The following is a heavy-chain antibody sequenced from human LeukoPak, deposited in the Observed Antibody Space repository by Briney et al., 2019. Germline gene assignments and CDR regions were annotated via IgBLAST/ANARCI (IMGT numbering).Heavy chain of an antibody. CDR1: GFTFSSYA. J-gene: IGHJ4*02. V-gene: IGHV3-30*04. CDR3: ARGHSSSSAYFDY. Sequence: GGSLRLSCAASGFTFSSYAMHWVRQAPGKGLEWVAVISYDGSNKYYADSVKGRFTISSDNSKSTLYLQMNSLRAEDTAVYYCARGHSSSSAYFDYWGQGTLVTVSS. CDR2: ISYDGSNK. D-gene: IGHD6-6*01.